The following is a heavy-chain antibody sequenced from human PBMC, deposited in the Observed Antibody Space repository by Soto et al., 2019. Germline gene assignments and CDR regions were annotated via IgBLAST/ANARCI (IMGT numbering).Heavy chain of an antibody. CDR1: GGTFSSYA. V-gene: IGHV1-69*06. CDR2: IIPIFGTA. CDR3: VLSTRAAYYFHX. Sequence: ASVKVSCKASGGTFSSYAISWVRQAPGQGIEWMGVIIPIFGTANYAHKFQGRVTITSDKSTSTAYMELSSLRSEDTAVYYCVLSTRAAYYFHXWGQGTRVTLSX. D-gene: IGHD2-15*01. J-gene: IGHJ4*02.